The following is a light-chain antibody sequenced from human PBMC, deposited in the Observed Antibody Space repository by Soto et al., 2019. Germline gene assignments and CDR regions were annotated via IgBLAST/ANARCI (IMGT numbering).Light chain of an antibody. CDR2: SND. CDR1: SSNIGTNY. V-gene: IGLV1-47*01. CDR3: AAWDDSLSGPL. Sequence: QTVVTQSPSASGTPGQRVIISCSGTSSNIGTNYVYWYQQLPGTAPKVLIYSNDKRPSGVPNRFSGSKSGTSASLAISGLRSEDEADYYCAAWDDSLSGPLFGGGTQLTVL. J-gene: IGLJ2*01.